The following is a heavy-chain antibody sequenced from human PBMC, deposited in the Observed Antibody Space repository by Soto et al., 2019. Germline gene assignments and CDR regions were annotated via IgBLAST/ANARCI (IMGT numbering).Heavy chain of an antibody. J-gene: IGHJ6*02. D-gene: IGHD6-19*01. Sequence: SETLSLTCAVYGGSFSGYYWSWIRQPPGKGLEWIGEINHSGSTNYNPSLKSRVTISVDTSKNQFSLKLSSVTAADTAVYYCARGRYSSGWYDPHYYYYGMDVWGQGTTVTVSS. V-gene: IGHV4-34*01. CDR2: INHSGST. CDR3: ARGRYSSGWYDPHYYYYGMDV. CDR1: GGSFSGYY.